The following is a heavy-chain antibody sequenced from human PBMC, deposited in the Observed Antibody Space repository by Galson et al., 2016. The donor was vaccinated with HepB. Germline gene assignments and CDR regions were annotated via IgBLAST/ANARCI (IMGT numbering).Heavy chain of an antibody. J-gene: IGHJ4*01. CDR1: GYDFASLW. CDR3: ARRGSNNGLDY. D-gene: IGHD2-8*01. Sequence: QSGAEVKEPGESLRISCETSGYDFASLWIAWVRQKPGKGLEWMGMIFPDDSDTKYNPPFQGLAIISADKSINTTFLQWSRLKASDTAMYYCARRGSNNGLDYWGQGTPVSVS. CDR2: IFPDDSDT. V-gene: IGHV5-51*01.